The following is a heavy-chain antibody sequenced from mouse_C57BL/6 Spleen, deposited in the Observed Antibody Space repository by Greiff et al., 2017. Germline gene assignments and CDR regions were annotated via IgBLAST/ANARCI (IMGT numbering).Heavy chain of an antibody. Sequence: EVKLVESGEGLVKPGGSLKLSCAASGFTFSSYAMSWVRQTPEKRLEWVAYISSGGDYIYYADTVKGRFTISRDNARNTLYLQMSSLKSEDTAMYYCTRDLRNYYAMDYWGQGTSVTVSS. J-gene: IGHJ4*01. V-gene: IGHV5-9-1*02. CDR2: ISSGGDYI. CDR1: GFTFSSYA. CDR3: TRDLRNYYAMDY.